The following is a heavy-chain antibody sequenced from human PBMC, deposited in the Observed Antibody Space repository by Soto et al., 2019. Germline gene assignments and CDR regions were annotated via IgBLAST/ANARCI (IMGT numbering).Heavy chain of an antibody. CDR2: INSDGSST. Sequence: EVQLVESGGGLVQPGGSLRLSCAASGFTFSSYWMHWVRQAPGKGLVWVSRINSDGSSTSYADSVKGRFTISRDNAKNTLYLQMNSLRAEDTAVYYCARASDCSGGSCYLFDYWGQGTLVTVSS. CDR3: ARASDCSGGSCYLFDY. J-gene: IGHJ4*02. D-gene: IGHD2-15*01. CDR1: GFTFSSYW. V-gene: IGHV3-74*01.